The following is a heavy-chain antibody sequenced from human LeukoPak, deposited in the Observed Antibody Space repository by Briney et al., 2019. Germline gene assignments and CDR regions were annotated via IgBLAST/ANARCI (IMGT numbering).Heavy chain of an antibody. CDR3: AGIPVLGVVLHQEPV. CDR2: FIPILGTA. CDR1: GGTFSDYA. V-gene: IGHV1-69*10. Sequence: GASVKVSCKASGGTFSDYALNWVRQAPGQGLEWMGVFIPILGTANSTQKFQDRVTITADISTNTVYMELSSLRSEDTAVYFCAGIPVLGVVLHQEPVWGKGTTVTVSS. D-gene: IGHD3-3*01. J-gene: IGHJ6*04.